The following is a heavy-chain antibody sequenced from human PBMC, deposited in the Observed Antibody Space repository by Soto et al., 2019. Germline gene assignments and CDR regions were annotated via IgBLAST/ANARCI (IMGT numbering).Heavy chain of an antibody. V-gene: IGHV1-69*01. Sequence: QVQLVQSGAEVKKPWSSVKVSCKASAGTFSSYAISWVRQAPGQGLEWMGGIIPIFGTANYAQKFQGRVTITADESTSTAYMELSSLISDDTAVEYWARDKGAAEPFDYWGQGTLVTVSS. CDR3: ARDKGAAEPFDY. CDR1: AGTFSSYA. J-gene: IGHJ4*02. CDR2: IIPIFGTA.